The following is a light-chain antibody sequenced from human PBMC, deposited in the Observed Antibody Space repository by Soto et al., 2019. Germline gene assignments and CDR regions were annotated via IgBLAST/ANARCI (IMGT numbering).Light chain of an antibody. V-gene: IGKV3-15*01. CDR2: GAS. CDR1: QSVSSN. CDR3: QQNSDRPPWT. J-gene: IGKJ1*01. Sequence: EIVMTKSPATLSVSPGERATLSCRASQSVSSNLAWYQQKPGQAPRLLIYGASTRTTGISGRFSGSGSGTEFTLTISSQLSEDFAVYFCQQNSDRPPWTFGQGTKEEVK.